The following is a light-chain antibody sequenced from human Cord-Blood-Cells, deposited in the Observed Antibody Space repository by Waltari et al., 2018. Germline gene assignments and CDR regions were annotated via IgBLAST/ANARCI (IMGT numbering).Light chain of an antibody. J-gene: IGKJ2*01. CDR3: QQSYSTPYT. CDR1: QSISSY. CDR2: AAS. V-gene: IGKV1-39*01. Sequence: DIQMTQSPSSLSASVGHRVTITCRASQSISSYLNWYQQKRGKAPKLLIYAASSLQSGVPSRFSGSGSGTDFTLTISSLQPEDFATYYCQQSYSTPYTFGQGTKLEIK.